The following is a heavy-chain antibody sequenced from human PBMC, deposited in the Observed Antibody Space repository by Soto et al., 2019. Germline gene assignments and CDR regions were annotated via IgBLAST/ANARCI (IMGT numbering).Heavy chain of an antibody. D-gene: IGHD3-22*01. Sequence: QVQLQESGPGLVKPSQTLSLTCTVSGGSISSGGYYWSWIRQHPGKGLEWIGYIYYSGSTYYNPSRKRRVTISIRTSKDQVSLKLSSVTAADTAVYYCVKGEKDYFDSCGSSYNFDYCGQGTLDTDSS. CDR2: IYYSGST. V-gene: IGHV4-31*03. J-gene: IGHJ4*02. CDR1: GGSISSGGYY. CDR3: VKGEKDYFDSCGSSYNFDY.